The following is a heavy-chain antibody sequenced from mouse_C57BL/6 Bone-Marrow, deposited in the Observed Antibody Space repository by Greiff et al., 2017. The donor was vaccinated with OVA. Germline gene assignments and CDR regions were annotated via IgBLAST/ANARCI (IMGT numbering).Heavy chain of an antibody. V-gene: IGHV1-64*01. CDR1: GYTFTSYW. J-gene: IGHJ1*03. D-gene: IGHD1-1*01. CDR2: IHPNSGST. CDR3: ARDYGSSSRYFDV. Sequence: VQLQESGAELVKPGASVKLSCKASGYTFTSYWMHWVKQRPGQGLEWIGMIHPNSGSTNYNEKFKSKATLTVDKSSSTAYMQLSSLTSEDSAVYYCARDYGSSSRYFDVWGTGTTVTVSS.